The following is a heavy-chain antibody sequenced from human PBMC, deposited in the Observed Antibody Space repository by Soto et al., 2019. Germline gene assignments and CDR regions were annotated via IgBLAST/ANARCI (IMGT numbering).Heavy chain of an antibody. CDR3: ARASPPPPAQYHYYYGMDV. V-gene: IGHV1-2*04. J-gene: IGHJ6*02. Sequence: QVQLVQSGAEVKKPGASVKVSCKASGYTFTGYYMHWVRQAPGQGLEWMGWINPNSGGTNYAQKFQGWVTMTRDTSISTAYMELSRLRSDDTAVYYCARASPPPPAQYHYYYGMDVWGQGTTVTVSS. CDR2: INPNSGGT. CDR1: GYTFTGYY. D-gene: IGHD2-2*01.